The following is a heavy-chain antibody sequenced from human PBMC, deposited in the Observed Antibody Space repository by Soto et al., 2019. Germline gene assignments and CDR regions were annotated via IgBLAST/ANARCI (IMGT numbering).Heavy chain of an antibody. D-gene: IGHD3-10*01. J-gene: IGHJ6*02. CDR3: ARADGSGSYWSYYYYGMDV. Sequence: SETLSLTCTVSGGSVSSSSYYWAWIRQPPGKGLEWIGNIYYSGSTYYNPSLKSRVTISVDTSKNQFSLKLSSVTAADTAVYYCARADGSGSYWSYYYYGMDVWGQGTTVTVSS. V-gene: IGHV4-39*07. CDR2: IYYSGST. CDR1: GGSVSSSSYY.